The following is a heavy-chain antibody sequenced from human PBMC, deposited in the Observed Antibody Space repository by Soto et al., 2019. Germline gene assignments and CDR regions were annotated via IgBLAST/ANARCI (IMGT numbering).Heavy chain of an antibody. CDR3: AKTPKGPGVVVPAASYFDY. V-gene: IGHV3-23*01. J-gene: IGHJ4*02. Sequence: GGSLRLSCAASGFTFSSYAMSWVRQAPGKGLEWVSAISGSGGSTYYADSVKGRFTISRDNSKNTLYLQMNSLRAEDTAVYYCAKTPKGPGVVVPAASYFDYWGQGTLVTVSS. CDR1: GFTFSSYA. CDR2: ISGSGGST. D-gene: IGHD2-2*01.